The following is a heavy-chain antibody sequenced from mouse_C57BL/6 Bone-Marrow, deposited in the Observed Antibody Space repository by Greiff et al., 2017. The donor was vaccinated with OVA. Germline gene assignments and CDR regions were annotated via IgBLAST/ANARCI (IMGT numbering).Heavy chain of an antibody. Sequence: QVQLQQPGAELVKPGASVKLSCKASGYTFTSYWMHWVKQRPGQGLEWIGMIHPNSGSTNYNEKFKSKATLTVDKSSSTAYMQLSSLTSEDSAVYYCARRPYYYGSGHWYFDVWGTGTTVTVSS. CDR1: GYTFTSYW. V-gene: IGHV1-64*01. CDR2: IHPNSGST. CDR3: ARRPYYYGSGHWYFDV. J-gene: IGHJ1*03. D-gene: IGHD1-1*01.